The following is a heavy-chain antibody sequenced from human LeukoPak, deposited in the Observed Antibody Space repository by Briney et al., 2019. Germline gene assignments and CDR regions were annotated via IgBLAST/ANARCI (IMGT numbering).Heavy chain of an antibody. CDR1: SGSISSYY. CDR2: IYYSGST. Sequence: SETLSLTCTVSSGSISSYYWSWIRQPPGKGLEWIGYIYYSGSTNYNPSLKSRVTISVDTSKNQFSLKLSSVTAADTAVYYCARVHRYYYYYYMDVWGKGTTVTVSS. V-gene: IGHV4-59*01. J-gene: IGHJ6*03. CDR3: ARVHRYYYYYYMDV.